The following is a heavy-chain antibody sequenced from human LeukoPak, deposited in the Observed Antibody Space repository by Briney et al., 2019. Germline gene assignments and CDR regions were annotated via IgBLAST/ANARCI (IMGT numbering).Heavy chain of an antibody. Sequence: ASVKVSCKASGYTFTGYYMHWVGQAPGQGLEWMGRINPKSGGTNYAQKFQGRVTMTRDTAISTAYMELSRLRSDDTAVYYCARDWELPDYWGQGTLVTVSS. CDR1: GYTFTGYY. J-gene: IGHJ4*02. CDR3: ARDWELPDY. V-gene: IGHV1-2*06. D-gene: IGHD1-26*01. CDR2: INPKSGGT.